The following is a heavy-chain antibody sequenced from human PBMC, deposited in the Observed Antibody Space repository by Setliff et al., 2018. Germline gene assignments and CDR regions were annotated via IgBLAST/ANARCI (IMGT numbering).Heavy chain of an antibody. CDR1: GDSISSRTYY. CDR2: IYTSWST. D-gene: IGHD3-3*01. J-gene: IGHJ6*03. V-gene: IGHV4-61*09. Sequence: SETLSLTCTVSGDSISSRTYYWSWIRQPAGKGLEWIGHIYTSWSTICNPSLKSRLTISLDTSKNQFSLNLSSVTAADTAVYYCARMSGFLYMDVRGKGTTVTVSS. CDR3: ARMSGFLYMDV.